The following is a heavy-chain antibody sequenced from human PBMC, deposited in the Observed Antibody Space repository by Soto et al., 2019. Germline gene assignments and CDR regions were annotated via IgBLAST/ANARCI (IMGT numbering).Heavy chain of an antibody. V-gene: IGHV3-30-3*01. Sequence: QVQLVESGGGVVQPGRSLRLSCAASGFTFSSNAMLWVRQAPGKGLEWVAMIAYDGSNMYYADSVKGRFTISRDNSKNALYLQMNSLRVEDTAVYYCARDSGLYYFDSSGCDYWGQGTLVTVSS. D-gene: IGHD3-22*01. CDR2: IAYDGSNM. J-gene: IGHJ4*02. CDR3: ARDSGLYYFDSSGCDY. CDR1: GFTFSSNA.